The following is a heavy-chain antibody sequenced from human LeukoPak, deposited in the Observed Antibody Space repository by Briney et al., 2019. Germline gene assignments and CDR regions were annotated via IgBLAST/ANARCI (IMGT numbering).Heavy chain of an antibody. V-gene: IGHV3-23*01. Sequence: SGGSLRLSCAASGFSFSSYAMSWVRQAPGKGLEWVSALTGSGATTNYADSVKGRFTISRDNSKNTPFLQMNSLRAEDTAVYYCAKEDIVSTMGNFDYWGQGTLVTVSS. CDR1: GFSFSSYA. D-gene: IGHD5/OR15-5a*01. CDR3: AKEDIVSTMGNFDY. CDR2: LTGSGATT. J-gene: IGHJ4*02.